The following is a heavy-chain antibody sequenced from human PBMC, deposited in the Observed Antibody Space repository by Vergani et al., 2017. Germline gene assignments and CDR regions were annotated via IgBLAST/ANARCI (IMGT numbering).Heavy chain of an antibody. CDR1: GGSISSSSYY. D-gene: IGHD2-15*01. CDR3: ASVYCNGGSYYTHPYWYFDL. CDR2: IYYSGST. V-gene: IGHV4-39*01. Sequence: QLQLQESGPGLVKPSETLSLTCTVSGGSISSSSYYWGWIRQPPGKGLEWIGSIYYSGSTYYNPSLKCRVTISVDTSKNQLSMKLSSVTPADTAVYYCASVYCNGGSYYTHPYWYFDLWGRGTLVTVSS. J-gene: IGHJ2*01.